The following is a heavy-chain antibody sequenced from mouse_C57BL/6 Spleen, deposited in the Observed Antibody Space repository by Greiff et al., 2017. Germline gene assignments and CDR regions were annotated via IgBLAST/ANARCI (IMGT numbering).Heavy chain of an antibody. Sequence: VHVKQSGAELVKPGASVKLSCTASGFNIKDYYMHWVKQRTEQGLEWIGRIDPEDGETKYAPKFQGKATITADTSSNTAYLQLSSLTSEDTAVYYCARFITTEDYAMDYWGQGTSVTVSS. J-gene: IGHJ4*01. D-gene: IGHD1-2*01. CDR3: ARFITTEDYAMDY. V-gene: IGHV14-2*01. CDR2: IDPEDGET. CDR1: GFNIKDYY.